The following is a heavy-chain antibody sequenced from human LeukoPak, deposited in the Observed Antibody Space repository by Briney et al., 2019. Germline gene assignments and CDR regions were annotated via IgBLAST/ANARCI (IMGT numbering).Heavy chain of an antibody. Sequence: PGGSLRLSCAASGLTFSSYAMSWVRQAPGKGLEWVSGISGSGGSTYYADSVKGRFTISRDNSKNTLYLQMNSLRAEDTAVYYCAKDTRIAAVLYYWGQGTLVTVSS. D-gene: IGHD6-13*01. CDR2: ISGSGGST. CDR1: GLTFSSYA. V-gene: IGHV3-23*01. CDR3: AKDTRIAAVLYY. J-gene: IGHJ4*02.